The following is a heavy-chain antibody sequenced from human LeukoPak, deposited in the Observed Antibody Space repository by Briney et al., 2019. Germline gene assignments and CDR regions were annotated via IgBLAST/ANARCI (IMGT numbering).Heavy chain of an antibody. J-gene: IGHJ4*02. D-gene: IGHD6-19*01. CDR3: AKNRSGWYYLDY. Sequence: GGSLRLSCVPSGFSVSNNYMSWVRQAPGKGLEWVSIIYRDGSTYYADSMKGRFTISRDNSKNSLYLQMNSLTVEDTAVYYCAKNRSGWYYLDYWGQGTLVTVSS. V-gene: IGHV3-53*05. CDR1: GFSVSNNY. CDR2: IYRDGST.